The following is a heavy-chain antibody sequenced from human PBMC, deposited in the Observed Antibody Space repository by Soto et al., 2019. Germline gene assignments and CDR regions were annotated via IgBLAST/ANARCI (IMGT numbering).Heavy chain of an antibody. CDR2: ISGSGGST. CDR3: ARDYIGWPPAPYYFDY. D-gene: IGHD5-12*01. V-gene: IGHV3-23*01. J-gene: IGHJ4*02. Sequence: GGSLRLSCAASGFTFSSYAMSWVRQAPGKGLEWVSAISGSGGSTYYAGSVKGRFTISRDNSKNTLYLQMNSLRAEDTAVYYCARDYIGWPPAPYYFDYWGQGTLVTVSS. CDR1: GFTFSSYA.